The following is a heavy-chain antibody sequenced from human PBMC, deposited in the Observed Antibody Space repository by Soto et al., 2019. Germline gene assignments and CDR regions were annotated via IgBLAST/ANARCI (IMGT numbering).Heavy chain of an antibody. V-gene: IGHV4-59*01. CDR3: ARDPVGATHFDY. D-gene: IGHD1-26*01. Sequence: SETLSLTCTVGSISTYSWNWIRQPPGKGLEWIGYIYYMGRTNYNSSLKSRVTMSIDTSKNQFSLKLSSVTAADTAIYYCARDPVGATHFDYLGQAAPVTV. CDR1: SISTYS. J-gene: IGHJ4*02. CDR2: IYYMGRT.